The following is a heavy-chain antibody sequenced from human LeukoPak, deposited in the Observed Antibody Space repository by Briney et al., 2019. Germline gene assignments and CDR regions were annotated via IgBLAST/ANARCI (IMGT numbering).Heavy chain of an antibody. Sequence: GGSLRLSCAASGFTFSSYVMTWVRQAPGKGLEWVSSISGSGDNTYYADSVKGRFTISRDNSKNTVFLQMNSLRAEDTAVYFCAKETYSSSWYPDNWGQGILVTVSS. CDR1: GFTFSSYV. CDR2: ISGSGDNT. J-gene: IGHJ4*02. V-gene: IGHV3-23*01. D-gene: IGHD6-13*01. CDR3: AKETYSSSWYPDN.